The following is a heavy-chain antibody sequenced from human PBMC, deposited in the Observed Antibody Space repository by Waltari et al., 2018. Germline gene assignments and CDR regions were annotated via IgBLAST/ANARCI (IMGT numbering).Heavy chain of an antibody. CDR3: ARLVPTNYFYYFDY. CDR2: IYHSGST. Sequence: QVQLQESGPGLVKPSETLSLTCAVSGYSISSGYYWGWIRQPPGKGLEWIGSIYHSGSTYYNPSLKSRVTISVDTSKNQFSLKLSSVTAADTAVYYCARLVPTNYFYYFDYWGQGTLVTVSS. J-gene: IGHJ4*02. CDR1: GYSISSGYY. V-gene: IGHV4-38-2*01. D-gene: IGHD3-10*01.